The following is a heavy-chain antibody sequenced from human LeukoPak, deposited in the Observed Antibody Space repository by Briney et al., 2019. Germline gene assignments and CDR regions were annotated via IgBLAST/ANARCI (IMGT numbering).Heavy chain of an antibody. Sequence: ASVKVSCKASGYTFTGYYMHWVRQAPGQGLEWMGWINPNSGGTNYAQKFQGRVTMTGDTSISTAYMELSRLRSDDTAVYYCARFLEGRRLRSGFDYWGQGTLVTVSS. J-gene: IGHJ4*02. CDR1: GYTFTGYY. V-gene: IGHV1-2*02. D-gene: IGHD3-3*01. CDR2: INPNSGGT. CDR3: ARFLEGRRLRSGFDY.